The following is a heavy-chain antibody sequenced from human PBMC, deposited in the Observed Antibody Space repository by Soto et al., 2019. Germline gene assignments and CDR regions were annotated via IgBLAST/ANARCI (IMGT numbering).Heavy chain of an antibody. D-gene: IGHD2-15*01. V-gene: IGHV1-18*01. CDR3: ARVRPDIVGPNWFDP. Sequence: VASVKVSCKASGYTFTSYGISWVRQAPGQGLEWMGWISAYNGNTNYAQKLQGRVTMTTDTSTSTAYMELRSLRSDDTAVYYCARVRPDIVGPNWFDPWGQGTLVTVSS. J-gene: IGHJ5*02. CDR1: GYTFTSYG. CDR2: ISAYNGNT.